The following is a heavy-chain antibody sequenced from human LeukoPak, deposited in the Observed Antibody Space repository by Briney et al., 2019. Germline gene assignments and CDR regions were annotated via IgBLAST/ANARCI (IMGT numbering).Heavy chain of an antibody. CDR1: GFTFDDYA. V-gene: IGHV3-9*01. D-gene: IGHD6-19*01. J-gene: IGHJ4*02. CDR2: ISWNSGSI. CDR3: AKVLGYSSGSTFDY. Sequence: PGGSLRLSCAASGFTFDDYAMHWVRQAPGKGLEWVSGISWNSGSIGYADSVKGRFTISRDNAKNSLYLQMNSLRAEDTALYYCAKVLGYSSGSTFDYWGQGTLVTVSS.